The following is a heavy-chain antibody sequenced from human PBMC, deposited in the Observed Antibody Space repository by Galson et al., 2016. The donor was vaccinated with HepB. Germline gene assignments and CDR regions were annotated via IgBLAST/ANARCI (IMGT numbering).Heavy chain of an antibody. V-gene: IGHV4-59*01. Sequence: LSLTCVVSGGSISSYYWSWIRQPPGKGLEWIAYIDYSGSTNYNPYLKSRVTISVDTSKNQFSLKLSSVTAADTAVYYCARVIGVAVTGAGYWFDPWGQGTLVTVSS. D-gene: IGHD6-19*01. CDR1: GGSISSYY. CDR3: ARVIGVAVTGAGYWFDP. J-gene: IGHJ5*02. CDR2: IDYSGST.